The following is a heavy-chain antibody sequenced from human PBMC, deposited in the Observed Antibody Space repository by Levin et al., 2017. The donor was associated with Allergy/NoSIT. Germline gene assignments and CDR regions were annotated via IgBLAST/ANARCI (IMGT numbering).Heavy chain of an antibody. CDR1: GYSFPSYW. Sequence: GESLKISCKGSGYSFPSYWIGWVRQMPGKGLEWMGIIYPGDSATTYSPSFQGQVTISADKSISTAYLQWSSLKASDSAMYYCARLEGIAVPGTAGWIHWGQGTLVTVSS. CDR3: ARLEGIAVPGTAGWIH. J-gene: IGHJ4*02. D-gene: IGHD6-19*01. V-gene: IGHV5-51*01. CDR2: IYPGDSAT.